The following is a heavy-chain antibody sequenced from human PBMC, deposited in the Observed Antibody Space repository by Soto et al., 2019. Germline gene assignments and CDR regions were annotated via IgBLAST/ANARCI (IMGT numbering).Heavy chain of an antibody. Sequence: QVQLVESGGGLVQPGRSLRLSCAASGFIFSNFGMNWVRQAPGKGLEWVAVIWYDGSNAYYADSVKGRFTISKDNPKNNLYLQLKSLRASDKAVYYCGRDDSPCLSVATYGLEVFGQGTTVTV. CDR2: IWYDGSNA. J-gene: IGHJ6*01. CDR1: GFIFSNFG. CDR3: GRDDSPCLSVATYGLEV. V-gene: IGHV3-33*01. D-gene: IGHD5-12*01.